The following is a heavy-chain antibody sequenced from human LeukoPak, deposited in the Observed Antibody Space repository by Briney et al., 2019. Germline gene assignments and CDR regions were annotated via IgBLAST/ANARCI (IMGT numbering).Heavy chain of an antibody. J-gene: IGHJ4*02. CDR2: ISAYNGNT. CDR3: ARARWQSTAMAQETSD. D-gene: IGHD5-18*01. CDR1: GYTFTSYG. Sequence: ASVEVSCKASGYTFTSYGISWVRQAPGQGIEWMGWISAYNGNTNYAQKLQGRVTMTTDTSTSTAYMELSSLRSEDTAVYYCARARWQSTAMAQETSDWGQGTLVTVSS. V-gene: IGHV1-18*01.